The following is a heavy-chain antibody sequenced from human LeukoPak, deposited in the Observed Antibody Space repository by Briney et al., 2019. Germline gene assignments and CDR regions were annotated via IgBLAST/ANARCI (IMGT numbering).Heavy chain of an antibody. Sequence: AETLSLTCTVSGGSISSYYWSWIRQPPGKVLEWIGYIYYSGSTNYNPSLKSRVTISVDTSKNQFSLKLSSVTAADTAVYYCARGVAAGSNWFDPWGQGTLVTVSS. CDR1: GGSISSYY. D-gene: IGHD6-13*01. J-gene: IGHJ5*02. V-gene: IGHV4-59*01. CDR3: ARGVAAGSNWFDP. CDR2: IYYSGST.